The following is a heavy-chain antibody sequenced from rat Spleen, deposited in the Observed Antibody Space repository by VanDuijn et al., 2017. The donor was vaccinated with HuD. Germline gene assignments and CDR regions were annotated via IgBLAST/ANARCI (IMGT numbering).Heavy chain of an antibody. V-gene: IGHV3-3*01. CDR2: INSAVST. Sequence: EVQLQESGPGLVKPSQSLSLTCSVTGHSISSGYRWNWIRKFPGNELEWMGYINSAVSTIYNPSLQSRISITRDTSRNHFFLQVNSVTTEDTATYYCARSDGTHYYLPFANWGQGTVVTVSS. D-gene: IGHD1-12*02. CDR1: GHSISSGYR. J-gene: IGHJ3*01. CDR3: ARSDGTHYYLPFAN.